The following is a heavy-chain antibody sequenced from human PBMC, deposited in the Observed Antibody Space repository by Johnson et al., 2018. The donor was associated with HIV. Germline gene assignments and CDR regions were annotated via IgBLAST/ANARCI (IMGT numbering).Heavy chain of an antibody. CDR3: ARVYYYDNKDGFDI. V-gene: IGHV3-30*03. J-gene: IGHJ3*02. CDR1: GFTFSDYY. D-gene: IGHD3-22*01. Sequence: QEKLVESGGGVVQPGGSLRLSCAASGFTFSDYYMSWIRQAPGKGLEWVAVISYDGSNKYYADSVKGRFTISRDISKNTLFLQMNSLRTEDTAVYYCARVYYYDNKDGFDIWGQGTMVTVSS. CDR2: ISYDGSNK.